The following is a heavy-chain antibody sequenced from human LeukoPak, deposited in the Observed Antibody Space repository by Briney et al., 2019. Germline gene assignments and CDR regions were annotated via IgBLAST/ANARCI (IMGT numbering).Heavy chain of an antibody. V-gene: IGHV1-18*01. Sequence: ASVKVSCKASGYTFTSYGISWVRQAPGQGLEWMGWISAYNGNTNYAQKLQGRVTMTTDTSTSTAYMELRSLRSEDTAVYYCARDLDPYYGSGSYFDYWGQGTLVTVSS. CDR2: ISAYNGNT. J-gene: IGHJ4*02. CDR1: GYTFTSYG. D-gene: IGHD3-10*01. CDR3: ARDLDPYYGSGSYFDY.